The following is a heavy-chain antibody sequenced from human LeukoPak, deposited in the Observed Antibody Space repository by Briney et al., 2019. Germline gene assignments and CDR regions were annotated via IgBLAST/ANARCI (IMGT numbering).Heavy chain of an antibody. CDR1: GFTFDDYA. D-gene: IGHD6-19*01. CDR3: AKEVALAGLHGFDY. Sequence: PGRSLRLSCAASGFTFDDYAMHWVRQAPVKVLEWVSGISWNSGSIGYADSVKGRFTISRDNAKNSLYLQMNSLRAEDTALYYCAKEVALAGLHGFDYWGQGTLVTVSS. CDR2: ISWNSGSI. J-gene: IGHJ4*02. V-gene: IGHV3-9*01.